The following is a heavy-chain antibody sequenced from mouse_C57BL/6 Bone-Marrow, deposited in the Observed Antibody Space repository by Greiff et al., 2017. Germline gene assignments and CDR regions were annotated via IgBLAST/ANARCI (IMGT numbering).Heavy chain of an antibody. J-gene: IGHJ2*01. CDR1: GYTFTSYW. D-gene: IGHD4-1*01. Sequence: QVQLQQPGAELVRPGPSVKLSCKASGYTFTSYWMHWVKQRPGQGLEWIGVIDPSDSYTNYNQKFKGKATLTVDTSSSTAYMQLSSLTSEDSAVYYCARILGLDYWGQGTTLTVSS. CDR3: ARILGLDY. V-gene: IGHV1-59*01. CDR2: IDPSDSYT.